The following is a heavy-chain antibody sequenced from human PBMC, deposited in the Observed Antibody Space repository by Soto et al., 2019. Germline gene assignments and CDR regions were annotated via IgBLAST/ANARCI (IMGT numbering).Heavy chain of an antibody. CDR2: ISGDYGST. CDR3: AKETPSSHYNFDY. V-gene: IGHV3-23*01. Sequence: GGSLRLSCAASGFTVSSYTMNWVRQAPGKGLEWVSGISGDYGSTYYADSVRGRFTISRDISKNTLYLQMNSLRAEDTAVYYCAKETPSSHYNFDYWGPGTLATVSS. J-gene: IGHJ4*02. CDR1: GFTVSSYT. D-gene: IGHD3-10*01.